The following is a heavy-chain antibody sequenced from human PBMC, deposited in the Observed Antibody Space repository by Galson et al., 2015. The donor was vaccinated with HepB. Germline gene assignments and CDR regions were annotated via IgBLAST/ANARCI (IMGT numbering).Heavy chain of an antibody. CDR2: VSYSGGT. D-gene: IGHD3-16*02. V-gene: IGHV4-59*08. J-gene: IGHJ4*02. Sequence: SETLSLTCTVSGGSISSHYWTWIWQPPGKGLEWIGYVSYSGGTNYNPSLKSRLTISVDTSRKQFSLKLSSVTAADTAVYYCARHGRLGELSLQGFDYWGQGSLVAVSS. CDR1: GGSISSHY. CDR3: ARHGRLGELSLQGFDY.